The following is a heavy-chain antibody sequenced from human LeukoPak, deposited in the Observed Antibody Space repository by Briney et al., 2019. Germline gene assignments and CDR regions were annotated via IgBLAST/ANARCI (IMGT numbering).Heavy chain of an antibody. Sequence: ASVKVSCKASGYTFTSYYMHWVRQAPGQGLEWMGIINPSGGSTSYAQKFQGRVTMIRDMSTSTVYMELSSLRSEDTAVYYCARDPEDYYGDGHYYYMDVWGKGTTVTVSS. D-gene: IGHD3-10*01. CDR2: INPSGGST. V-gene: IGHV1-46*01. J-gene: IGHJ6*03. CDR3: ARDPEDYYGDGHYYYMDV. CDR1: GYTFTSYY.